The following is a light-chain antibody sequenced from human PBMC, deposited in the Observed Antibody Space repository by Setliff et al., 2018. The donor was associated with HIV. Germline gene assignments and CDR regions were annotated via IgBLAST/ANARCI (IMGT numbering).Light chain of an antibody. J-gene: IGLJ2*01. CDR1: SSDVGGYNY. Sequence: QSVLTQPPSASGSPGQSVTISCTGTSSDVGGYNYVSWYQQHPGKAPRLMIFEVTKRPSGVSDRFSGSKSGNTASLTISGLQAKDEADYYCCSYAGSNTLVIFGGGTKVTVL. CDR2: EVT. CDR3: CSYAGSNTLVI. V-gene: IGLV2-8*01.